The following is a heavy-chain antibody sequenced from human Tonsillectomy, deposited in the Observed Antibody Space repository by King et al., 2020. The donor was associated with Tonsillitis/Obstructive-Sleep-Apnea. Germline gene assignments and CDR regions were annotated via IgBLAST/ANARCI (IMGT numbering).Heavy chain of an antibody. CDR2: INSRGGYT. V-gene: IGHV3-23*04. CDR1: GFTFSSYA. D-gene: IGHD1-26*01. Sequence: QLVQSGGGLVQPGGSLRLSCAASGFTFSSYAMSWVRQVPGKGLEWVSAINSRGGYTSYADSVKGRFTISRDNSKNALYLQMNSLRAEDTAVYYCAKNIVGDSPPFGYWGQGTPVTVSS. CDR3: AKNIVGDSPPFGY. J-gene: IGHJ4*02.